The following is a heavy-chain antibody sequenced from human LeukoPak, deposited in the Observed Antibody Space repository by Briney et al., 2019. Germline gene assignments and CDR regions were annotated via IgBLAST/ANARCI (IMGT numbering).Heavy chain of an antibody. D-gene: IGHD5-18*01. CDR2: IYYSGST. CDR1: GGSISSSSYY. Sequence: SETLSLTCTVSGGSISSSSYYWGWIRQPPGKGLEWIRSIYYSGSTYYNPSLKSRVTISVDTSKNQFSLKLSSVTAADTAVYYCARGYSYGYEYSYLDYWGQGTLVTVSS. CDR3: ARGYSYGYEYSYLDY. J-gene: IGHJ4*02. V-gene: IGHV4-39*07.